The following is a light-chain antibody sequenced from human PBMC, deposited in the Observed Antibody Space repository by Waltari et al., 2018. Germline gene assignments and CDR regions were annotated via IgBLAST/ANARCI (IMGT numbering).Light chain of an antibody. CDR3: QQYSTYPIT. CDR1: QSIKTW. V-gene: IGKV1-5*03. CDR2: RAT. Sequence: IQMTQSPSTLSASVGDRVPTPCRASQSIKTWFAWYQQKPGKAPEVLIYRATNLQRWVPSRFSGSGSGTEFTLTITSLQPDDFATYYCQQYSTYPITFGQGTKLDIE. J-gene: IGKJ2*01.